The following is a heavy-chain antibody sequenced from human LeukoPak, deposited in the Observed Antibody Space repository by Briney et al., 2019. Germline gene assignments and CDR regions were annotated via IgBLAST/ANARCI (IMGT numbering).Heavy chain of an antibody. J-gene: IGHJ6*02. CDR2: ISHDGSSK. D-gene: IGHD2-2*01. CDR1: GFTFSSYG. Sequence: GRSLRLSCAASGFTFSSYGMHWVRQAPGKGLERVAVISHDGSSKYFADSVKGRFTISRDNPKNMLDLQMHSLRAEDTAVYYCAKSIRFCSSSSCFAGYYNYGLHVWGQGTTVIVSS. CDR3: AKSIRFCSSSSCFAGYYNYGLHV. V-gene: IGHV3-30*18.